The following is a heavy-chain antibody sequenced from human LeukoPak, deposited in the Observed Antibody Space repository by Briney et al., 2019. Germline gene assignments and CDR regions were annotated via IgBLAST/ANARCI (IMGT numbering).Heavy chain of an antibody. J-gene: IGHJ6*02. Sequence: SVKVSCKASGGTFSSYAISWVRQAPGQGLEWMGGIIPIFGTANYAQKFQGRVTITADESTSTACMELSSLRSEDTAVYYCARADIVATPAVGYYYYYGMDVWGQGTTVTVSS. CDR3: ARADIVATPAVGYYYYYGMDV. CDR2: IIPIFGTA. V-gene: IGHV1-69*13. CDR1: GGTFSSYA. D-gene: IGHD5-12*01.